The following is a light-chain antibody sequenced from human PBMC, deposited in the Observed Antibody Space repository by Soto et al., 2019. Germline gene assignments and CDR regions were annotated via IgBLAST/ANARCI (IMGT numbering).Light chain of an antibody. J-gene: IGKJ5*01. CDR1: QSVAANY. V-gene: IGKV3D-15*01. CDR3: QQYNNWPPLT. Sequence: EIVLTQSPATLSLSPGERATLSCRASQSVAANYLAWYQQKRGQAPRLLIYGASSRATGIPARFSGSGSGTEFTLTISSLQSEDFAVYYCQQYNNWPPLTFGQGTRLEIK. CDR2: GAS.